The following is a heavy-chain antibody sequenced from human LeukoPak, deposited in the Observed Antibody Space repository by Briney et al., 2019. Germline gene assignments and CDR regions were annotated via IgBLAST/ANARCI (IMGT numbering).Heavy chain of an antibody. CDR1: GYTFTSYG. Sequence: ASVKVSCKASGYTFTSYGISWVRQAPGQGLEWMGWISAYNGNTNYAQKLQGRVTMTTDTSTSTAYMELRSLRSDDTAVYYCARDPCDSSGYWSGYFDYWGQGTLVTVSS. CDR2: ISAYNGNT. J-gene: IGHJ4*02. D-gene: IGHD3-22*01. CDR3: ARDPCDSSGYWSGYFDY. V-gene: IGHV1-18*01.